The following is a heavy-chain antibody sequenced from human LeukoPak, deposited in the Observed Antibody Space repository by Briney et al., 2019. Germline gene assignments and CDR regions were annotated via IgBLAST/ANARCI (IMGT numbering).Heavy chain of an antibody. CDR2: IIPIFGTA. D-gene: IGHD6-19*01. Sequence: SVKVSCKASGGTFSSYAISWVRQAPGQGLEWMGGIIPIFGTANYAQKFQGRVTITADKSTSTAYMELSGLRSEDTAVYYCARQAVAGTPFDYWGQGTLVTVSS. J-gene: IGHJ4*02. CDR3: ARQAVAGTPFDY. V-gene: IGHV1-69*06. CDR1: GGTFSSYA.